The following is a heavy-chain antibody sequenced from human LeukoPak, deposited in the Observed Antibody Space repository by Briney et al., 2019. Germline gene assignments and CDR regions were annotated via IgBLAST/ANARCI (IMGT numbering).Heavy chain of an antibody. J-gene: IGHJ3*02. D-gene: IGHD1-26*01. Sequence: GGSLRLSCAASGFTFSSYSMNWVRQAPGKGLEWVSSISSSSSYIYYADSVKGRFTISRDNAKNSLYLQMNSLRAEDTAVYYCARDLMRSYAAFDIWGQGTMVTVSS. CDR3: ARDLMRSYAAFDI. CDR2: ISSSSSYI. CDR1: GFTFSSYS. V-gene: IGHV3-21*01.